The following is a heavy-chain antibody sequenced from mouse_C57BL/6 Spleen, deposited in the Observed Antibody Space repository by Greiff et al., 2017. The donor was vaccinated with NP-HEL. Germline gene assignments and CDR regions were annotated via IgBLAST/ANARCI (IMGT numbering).Heavy chain of an antibody. CDR1: GYTFTSYW. Sequence: QVQLQQPGAELVMPGASVKLSCKASGYTFTSYWMHWVKQRPGQGLEWIGEIDPSDSYTNYNQKFKGKSTLTVDKSSGTAYMQLSSLTSEDSAVYYCARRVLPYYAMDYWGQGTSVTVSS. CDR3: ARRVLPYYAMDY. D-gene: IGHD2-14*01. CDR2: IDPSDSYT. J-gene: IGHJ4*01. V-gene: IGHV1-69*01.